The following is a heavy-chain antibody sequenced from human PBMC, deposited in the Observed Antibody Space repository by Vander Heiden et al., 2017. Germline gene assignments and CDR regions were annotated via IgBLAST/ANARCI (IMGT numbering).Heavy chain of an antibody. J-gene: IGHJ5*02. D-gene: IGHD6-25*01. Sequence: QAQLVQSGAEVKKPGASVKVSCKASGYTFSTYGIRWVRPAPGQGPEWMGWISGYNGNTKYAQKLQGRITVTIDSSTDTAYMELRSLKSDDTAVYYCARESSSGRGAHWFDPWGQGTLVTVSS. V-gene: IGHV1-18*01. CDR2: ISGYNGNT. CDR1: GYTFSTYG. CDR3: ARESSSGRGAHWFDP.